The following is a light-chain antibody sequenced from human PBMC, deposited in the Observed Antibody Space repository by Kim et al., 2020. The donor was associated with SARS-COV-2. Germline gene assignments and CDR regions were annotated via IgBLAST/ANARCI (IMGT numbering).Light chain of an antibody. CDR1: SSNIGAGYD. V-gene: IGLV1-40*01. CDR3: QSYDSSLSASV. J-gene: IGLJ2*01. CDR2: GNT. Sequence: QQVTISCTGSSSNIGAGYDVHWYQQLPGTAPKLLIYGNTNRPSGVPDRFSGSKSGTSASLAITGLQAEDEADYYCQSYDSSLSASVFGGGTQLTVL.